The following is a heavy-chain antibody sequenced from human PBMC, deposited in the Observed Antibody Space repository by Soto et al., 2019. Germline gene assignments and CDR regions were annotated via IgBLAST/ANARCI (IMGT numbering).Heavy chain of an antibody. CDR3: TTDGPIAAAGTHYYYYGMDV. V-gene: IGHV3-15*01. Sequence: GGSLRLSCAASGFTFSNAWMSWVRQAPGKGLEWVGRIKSKTDGGTTDYAAPVKGRFTISRDDSKNTLYLQMNSLKTEDTAVYYCTTDGPIAAAGTHYYYYGMDVWGQGTTVTVSS. CDR2: IKSKTDGGTT. J-gene: IGHJ6*02. D-gene: IGHD6-13*01. CDR1: GFTFSNAW.